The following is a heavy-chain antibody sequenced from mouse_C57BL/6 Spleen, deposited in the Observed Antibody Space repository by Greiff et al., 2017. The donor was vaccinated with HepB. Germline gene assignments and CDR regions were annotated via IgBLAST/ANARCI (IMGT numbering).Heavy chain of an antibody. D-gene: IGHD2-4*01. Sequence: VQLQQSGPVLVKPGASVKMSCKASGYTFTDYYMNWVKQSHGKSLEWIGVINPYNGGTSYNQKFKGKATLTVDKSSSTAYMELNSLTSEDSAVYYCARGGDYDVRAYAMDYWGQGTSVTVSS. J-gene: IGHJ4*01. CDR3: ARGGDYDVRAYAMDY. CDR2: INPYNGGT. V-gene: IGHV1-19*01. CDR1: GYTFTDYY.